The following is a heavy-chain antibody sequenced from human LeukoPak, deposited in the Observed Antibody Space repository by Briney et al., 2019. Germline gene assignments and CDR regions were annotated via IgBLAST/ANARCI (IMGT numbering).Heavy chain of an antibody. Sequence: PGGSLRLSCAASGFTFSSYSMNWVRQAPGKGLEWVSSISSSSSYIYYADSVKGRFTISRDNAKNSLYLQMNSLRAEDTAVYYCARAPHEYCSGGSCHFDYWGQGTLVTVSS. V-gene: IGHV3-21*01. J-gene: IGHJ4*02. CDR3: ARAPHEYCSGGSCHFDY. CDR2: ISSSSSYI. CDR1: GFTFSSYS. D-gene: IGHD2-15*01.